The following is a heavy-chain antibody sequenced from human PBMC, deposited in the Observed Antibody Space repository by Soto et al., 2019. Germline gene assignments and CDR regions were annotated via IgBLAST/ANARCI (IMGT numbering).Heavy chain of an antibody. V-gene: IGHV4-39*01. CDR2: IYYSGST. Sequence: QLQLQESGPGLVKPSETLSLTCTVSGGSISSSSYYWGWIRQPPGKGLEWIGSIYYSGSTYYNPSLKSRVTISVDTSKNQFSLKLSSVTAADTAVYYCARQPSMEVAVAGRAPGDFDYWGQGTLVTVSS. D-gene: IGHD6-19*01. CDR3: ARQPSMEVAVAGRAPGDFDY. CDR1: GGSISSSSYY. J-gene: IGHJ4*02.